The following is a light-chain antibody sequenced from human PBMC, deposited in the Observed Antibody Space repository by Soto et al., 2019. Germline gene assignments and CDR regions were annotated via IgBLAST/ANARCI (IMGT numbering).Light chain of an antibody. CDR3: QQYGSSGTT. V-gene: IGKV3-20*01. Sequence: EIVLTQSPGTLSLSPGERATLSCRASQSVSSSYLAWYQQKPGQAPRLLIYGASSRATGIPDMFSGSGSGTDFTLTISRREPEDFAVYYCQQYGSSGTTCGQGTKLEIK. CDR2: GAS. CDR1: QSVSSSY. J-gene: IGKJ2*01.